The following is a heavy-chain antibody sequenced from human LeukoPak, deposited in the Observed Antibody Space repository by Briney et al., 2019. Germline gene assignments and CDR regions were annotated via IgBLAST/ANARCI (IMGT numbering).Heavy chain of an antibody. CDR1: GFTFSSYS. J-gene: IGHJ4*02. CDR3: ARRYFDY. CDR2: ISSSSSYI. V-gene: IGHV3-21*04. Sequence: GGSLRLSCAASGFTFSSYSMNWVRQAPGKGLEWVSSISSSSSYIYYADSVKGRFIISRDNAKNALYLQMSSLRAEDTAIYYCARRYFDYWGQGTLVTVSS.